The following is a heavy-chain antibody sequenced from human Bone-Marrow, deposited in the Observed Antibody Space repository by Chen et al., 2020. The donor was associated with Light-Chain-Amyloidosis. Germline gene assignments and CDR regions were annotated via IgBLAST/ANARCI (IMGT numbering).Heavy chain of an antibody. J-gene: IGHJ4*02. CDR1: GYTFPNYW. D-gene: IGHD5-12*01. V-gene: IGHV5-51*01. Sequence: EVQLEQSGPEVKKPGESLKISCKGSGYTFPNYWIGWVRQMPGKDLEWMGVIYPDDSDARYSPSVEGQVTISADQSITTAYLQWRSLKASDTAMYYCARRRDGYNFDYWGQGTLVTVSS. CDR3: ARRRDGYNFDY. CDR2: IYPDDSDA.